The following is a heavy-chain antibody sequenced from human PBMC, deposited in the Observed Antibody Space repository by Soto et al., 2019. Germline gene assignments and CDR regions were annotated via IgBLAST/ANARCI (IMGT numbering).Heavy chain of an antibody. V-gene: IGHV4-38-2*01. CDR3: ARVSSTSCYTD. CDR1: GYSISSGYY. CDR2: IYHSGST. Sequence: SETLSLTCAVSGYSISSGYYWGWIRQPPGKGLEWIGSIYHSGSTYYNPSLKSRVTISVDTSKNQFSLKLSSVTAADTAVYHCARVSSTSCYTDWGQGTLVTVSS. J-gene: IGHJ4*02. D-gene: IGHD2-2*02.